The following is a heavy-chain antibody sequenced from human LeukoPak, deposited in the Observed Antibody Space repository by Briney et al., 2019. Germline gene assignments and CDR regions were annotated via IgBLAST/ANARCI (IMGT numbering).Heavy chain of an antibody. V-gene: IGHV4-39*07. CDR2: IYYSGST. CDR3: ARGYSSGWYRSSPAFDI. J-gene: IGHJ3*02. Sequence: SETLSLTCTVSGDSISSSSYYWGWIRQPPGKGLEWIGSIYYSGSTYYNPSLKSRVTISVDTSKNQFSLKLSSVTAADTAVYYCARGYSSGWYRSSPAFDIWGQGTMVTVSS. D-gene: IGHD6-19*01. CDR1: GDSISSSSYY.